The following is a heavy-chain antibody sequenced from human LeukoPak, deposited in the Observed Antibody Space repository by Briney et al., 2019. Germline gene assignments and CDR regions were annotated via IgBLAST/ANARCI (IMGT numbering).Heavy chain of an antibody. D-gene: IGHD2-15*01. CDR2: INSDASTT. J-gene: IGHJ5*02. CDR1: EWIFSNYC. Sequence: GWSMRLCCAGAEWIFSNYCMHWVHKAPGKGLGWVSRINSDASTTNYADSVKGRFTISRDNGEHTMYLQMNRVRVEDTAVYYCTRRVSATRWFDPWGQGTLVTVSS. CDR3: TRRVSATRWFDP. V-gene: IGHV3-74*01.